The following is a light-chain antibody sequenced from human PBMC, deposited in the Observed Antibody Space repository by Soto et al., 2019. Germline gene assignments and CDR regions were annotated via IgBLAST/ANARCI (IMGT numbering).Light chain of an antibody. CDR1: QSISSY. J-gene: IGKJ5*01. CDR2: AAS. CDR3: QQSYMDPIT. V-gene: IGKV1-39*01. Sequence: DIQMTQSPSSLSASVGVRVTITCLASQSISSYLNWYQQKPGKAPKLLIYAASSLQSGVPSRFSGSGGGTDFTLSISSVQPEDFATYFCQQSYMDPITFGQGTRLEI.